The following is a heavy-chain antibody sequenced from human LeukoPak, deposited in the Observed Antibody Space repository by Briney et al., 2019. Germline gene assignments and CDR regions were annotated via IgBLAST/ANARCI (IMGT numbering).Heavy chain of an antibody. V-gene: IGHV4-39*01. CDR1: GGSISSNSYY. J-gene: IGHJ3*02. CDR2: IYYSGST. D-gene: IGHD5-12*01. Sequence: SETLSLTCTVSGGSISSNSYYWGWIRQPPGKGLEWIGSIYYSGSTYYNPSLKSRVAISVDTSKTQFSLKLSSVTAADTAVYYCASYIVATISDAFDIWGQGTMVTVSS. CDR3: ASYIVATISDAFDI.